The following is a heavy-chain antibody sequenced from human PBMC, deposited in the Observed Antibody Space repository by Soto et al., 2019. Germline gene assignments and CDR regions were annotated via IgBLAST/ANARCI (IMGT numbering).Heavy chain of an antibody. D-gene: IGHD3-3*01. CDR2: IWDDGNNK. CDR1: GFIFSNYA. CDR3: ARGVDFWSAQDC. Sequence: QVQVVESGGGVVQPGRSLRLSCAASGFIFSNYAMYWVRQAPGKGLEWVAAIWDDGNNKYYGDSVQGPFTISRDNSKNKLYVQRNSLRVEDTAVYYCARGVDFWSAQDCWGQGTLVTVSS. V-gene: IGHV3-33*01. J-gene: IGHJ4*02.